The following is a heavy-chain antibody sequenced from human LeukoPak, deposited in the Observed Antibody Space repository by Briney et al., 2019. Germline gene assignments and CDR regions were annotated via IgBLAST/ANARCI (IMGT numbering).Heavy chain of an antibody. Sequence: PGGSLRLSCAASGFTFTSYWMSWVRQAPGKGLEWVANIKQDGSEKYYVDSVKGRFTISRGNAKNSLYLQMNSLRAEDTAVYYCARESKYSGYPFDYWGQGTLVTVSS. D-gene: IGHD5-12*01. V-gene: IGHV3-7*01. J-gene: IGHJ4*02. CDR3: ARESKYSGYPFDY. CDR2: IKQDGSEK. CDR1: GFTFTSYW.